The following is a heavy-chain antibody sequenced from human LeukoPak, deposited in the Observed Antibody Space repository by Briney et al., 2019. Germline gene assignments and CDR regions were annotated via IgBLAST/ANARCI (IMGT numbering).Heavy chain of an antibody. D-gene: IGHD1/OR15-1a*01. Sequence: SETLSLTCAVYGGSFSGYYWSWIRQPPGKGLEWIGEINHSGSTNYNPSLKSRVTISVDTSKNQFSLKLSSVTAADTAVYYCARHRRLTKFDYWGQGTLVTVSS. CDR3: ARHRRLTKFDY. J-gene: IGHJ4*02. V-gene: IGHV4-34*01. CDR2: INHSGST. CDR1: GGSFSGYY.